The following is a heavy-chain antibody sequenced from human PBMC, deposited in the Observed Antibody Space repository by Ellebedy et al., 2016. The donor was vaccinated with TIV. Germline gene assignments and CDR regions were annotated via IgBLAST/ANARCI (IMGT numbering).Heavy chain of an antibody. CDR1: GYTLTELS. CDR2: FDPEDGET. Sequence: ASVKVSCKVSGYTLTELSMHWVRQAPGKGLEWMGGFDPEDGETIYAQKFQGRVTITADKSTTTAYMELRSLRSEDTAVYYCAREYSNGVCYRDCLDFDYWGQGTLVTVSS. CDR3: AREYSNGVCYRDCLDFDY. J-gene: IGHJ4*02. D-gene: IGHD2-8*01. V-gene: IGHV1-24*01.